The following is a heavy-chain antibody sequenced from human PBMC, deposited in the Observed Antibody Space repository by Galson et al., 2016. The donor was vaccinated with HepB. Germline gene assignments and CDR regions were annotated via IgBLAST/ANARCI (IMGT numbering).Heavy chain of an antibody. V-gene: IGHV3-30-3*01. CDR3: ARPAAAGTLYYYYYMDV. J-gene: IGHJ6*03. CDR2: ISYDGSNK. D-gene: IGHD6-13*01. Sequence: SLRLSCAASGFTFSSYAVHWVRQTPGKGLEWVAIISYDGSNKQYADSVKGRFTISRDNSKNTVYLQMNSLRAEDTAVYYCARPAAAGTLYYYYYMDVWGIGTTVTVSS. CDR1: GFTFSSYA.